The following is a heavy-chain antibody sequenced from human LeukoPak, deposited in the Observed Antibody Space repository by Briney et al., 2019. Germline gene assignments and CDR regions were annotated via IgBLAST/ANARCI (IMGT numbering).Heavy chain of an antibody. D-gene: IGHD6-19*01. CDR2: IYSGGST. CDR1: GFTFSSYA. J-gene: IGHJ6*03. CDR3: ARVSIAVAGIVAQYYYYMDV. Sequence: PGGALRLSCAASGFTFSSYAMSWVRQAPGKGLEWVSVIYSGGSTYYADSVKGRFTISRDNSKNTLYLQMNSLRAEDTAVYYCARVSIAVAGIVAQYYYYMDVWGKGTTVTVSS. V-gene: IGHV3-53*01.